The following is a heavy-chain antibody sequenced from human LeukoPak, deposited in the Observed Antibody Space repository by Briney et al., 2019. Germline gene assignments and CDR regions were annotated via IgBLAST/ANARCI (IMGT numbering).Heavy chain of an antibody. CDR2: MYYSGST. V-gene: IGHV4-59*01. CDR1: GGSFSGYY. Sequence: SETLSLTCAVYGGSFSGYYWSWIRQPPGKGLEWIGYMYYSGSTKYNPSLKSRVTISVDTSKNQFSLKLSSVTAADTAVYYCARSCTGSYFDYWGQGTLVTVSS. CDR3: ARSCTGSYFDY. J-gene: IGHJ4*02.